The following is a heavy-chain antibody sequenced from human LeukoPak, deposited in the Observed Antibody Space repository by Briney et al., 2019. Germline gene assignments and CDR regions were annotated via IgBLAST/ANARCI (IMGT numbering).Heavy chain of an antibody. V-gene: IGHV3-21*01. CDR2: ISSSSSYI. J-gene: IGHJ6*03. CDR3: ARDLSGYMDV. Sequence: GGSLRLSCXASGFTFSSYSMNWVRQAPGKGLEWVSSISSSSSYIYDADSVKSRFTISRENAKNSRYLQMNSLRAEDTAVYYCARDLSGYMDVWGKGTTVTVSS. D-gene: IGHD2/OR15-2a*01. CDR1: GFTFSSYS.